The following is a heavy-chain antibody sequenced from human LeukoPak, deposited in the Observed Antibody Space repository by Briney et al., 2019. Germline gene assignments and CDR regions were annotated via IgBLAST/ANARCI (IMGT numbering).Heavy chain of an antibody. V-gene: IGHV3-21*01. J-gene: IGHJ4*02. Sequence: GGSLRLSCAAPGFTFSSYSMNWVRQAPGKGLEGVSSISGSSSYIYYADSVKGRFTISRDNAKNSLYVQMNSLRAEDTAVYYCARVSVICGGDCFDYWGQGTLVTVSS. CDR3: ARVSVICGGDCFDY. D-gene: IGHD2-21*01. CDR2: ISGSSSYI. CDR1: GFTFSSYS.